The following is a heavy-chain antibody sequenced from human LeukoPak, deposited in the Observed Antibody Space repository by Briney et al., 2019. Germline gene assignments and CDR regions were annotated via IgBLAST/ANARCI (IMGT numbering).Heavy chain of an antibody. CDR1: GDSVSSNSAA. D-gene: IGHD2-2*01. CDR2: TYYRSKWYN. J-gene: IGHJ4*02. Sequence: SQTLSLTCAISGDSVSSNSAAWNWIRQSPSRGLEWLGRTYYRSKWYNDYAVSVKSRITINPDTSKNQFSLQLNSVTPEDTAVYYCASRSTSFYSIRSDYWGQGTLVTVSS. V-gene: IGHV6-1*01. CDR3: ASRSTSFYSIRSDY.